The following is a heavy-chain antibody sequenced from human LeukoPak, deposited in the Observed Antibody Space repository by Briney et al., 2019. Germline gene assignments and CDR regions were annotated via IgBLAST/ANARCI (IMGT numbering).Heavy chain of an antibody. CDR3: ARRGSGGNIDY. D-gene: IGHD4-23*01. CDR1: GYRFTRCL. Sequence: GESLNISCKGSGYRFTRCLFGWVRQLPVKGLEWMGILYPGDSDTRYSPSFQGQVTISADKSISTAYLQWSSLKASDTAMYYCARRGSGGNIDYWGQGTLVTVSS. CDR2: LYPGDSDT. J-gene: IGHJ4*02. V-gene: IGHV5-51*01.